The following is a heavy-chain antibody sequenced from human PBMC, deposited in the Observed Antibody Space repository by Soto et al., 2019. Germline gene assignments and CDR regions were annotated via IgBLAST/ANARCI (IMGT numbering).Heavy chain of an antibody. D-gene: IGHD3-10*01. Sequence: QMQLVESGGGVVQPGRSLRLSCAASGFSFNSYGMHWVRQAPGKGLEWVAFISYDGTNKFYGDSVKGRFTISRDNSKSTVYLQMNSLRPEDTAVYYCAKTGVSVVRGVPQGFDYWGQGTLVTVSS. V-gene: IGHV3-30*18. CDR1: GFSFNSYG. CDR2: ISYDGTNK. CDR3: AKTGVSVVRGVPQGFDY. J-gene: IGHJ4*02.